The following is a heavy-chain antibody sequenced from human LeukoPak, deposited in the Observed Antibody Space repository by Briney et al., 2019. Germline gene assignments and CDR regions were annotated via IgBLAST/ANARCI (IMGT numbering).Heavy chain of an antibody. CDR2: FYYSGST. Sequence: SETLSLTCTVSGGSISSSSYYWGWIRQPPGKGLEWIGSFYYSGSTYYNPSLKSRVTISVDTSKNQFSLKLSSLTAADTAVYYCARHERSSITMIRGVKPKKWFDPWGRGTLVTVSS. CDR3: ARHERSSITMIRGVKPKKWFDP. V-gene: IGHV4-39*01. CDR1: GGSISSSSYY. D-gene: IGHD3-10*01. J-gene: IGHJ5*02.